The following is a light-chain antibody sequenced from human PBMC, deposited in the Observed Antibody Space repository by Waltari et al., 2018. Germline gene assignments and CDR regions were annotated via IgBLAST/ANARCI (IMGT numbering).Light chain of an antibody. CDR3: QQYGSSLLT. V-gene: IGKV3D-20*01. J-gene: IGKJ4*01. CDR2: DAS. CDR1: QSVSSSY. Sequence: EIVLTQSPATLSLSPGDIATLSCRASQSVSSSYLAWYQQKPGLAPRLLIYDASSRATGIPDRFSGSGSGTDFTLTISRLEPEDFAVYYCQQYGSSLLTFGGGTKVEIK.